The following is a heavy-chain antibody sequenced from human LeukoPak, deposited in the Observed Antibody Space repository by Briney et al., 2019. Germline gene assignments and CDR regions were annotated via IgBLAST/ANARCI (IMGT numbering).Heavy chain of an antibody. D-gene: IGHD2-2*01. CDR3: ARGPKVVVPAANLFDY. V-gene: IGHV4-34*01. CDR1: GGSFSGYY. J-gene: IGHJ4*02. Sequence: SETLSLTCAVYGGSFSGYYWSWIRQPPGKGLEWIGEINHSGSTNYNPSLKSRGTISVDTSKNQFSPKLSSVTAADTAVYYCARGPKVVVPAANLFDYWGQGTLVTVSS. CDR2: INHSGST.